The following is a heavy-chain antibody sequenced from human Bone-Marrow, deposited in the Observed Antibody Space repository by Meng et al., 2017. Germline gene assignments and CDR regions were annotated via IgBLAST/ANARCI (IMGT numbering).Heavy chain of an antibody. J-gene: IGHJ4*02. CDR2: INPYSGDT. Sequence: ASVKVSCKASGYTFTAHYIHWVRQAPGQGFEWMGWINPYSGDTDFAQRFQGRLTMTRDTSISTAYMELSGLRSDDTAMYYCARDEDISAAGKLFGDYWGQGTLVTVSS. D-gene: IGHD6-13*01. CDR3: ARDEDISAAGKLFGDY. V-gene: IGHV1-2*02. CDR1: GYTFTAHY.